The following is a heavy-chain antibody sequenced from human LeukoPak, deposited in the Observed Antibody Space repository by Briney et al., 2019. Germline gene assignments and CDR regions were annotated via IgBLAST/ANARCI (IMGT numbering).Heavy chain of an antibody. CDR2: ISRTGGDT. CDR1: GFTFSSSA. V-gene: IGHV3-23*01. J-gene: IGHJ4*02. D-gene: IGHD6-6*01. Sequence: PGGSLRLSCGASGFTFSSSAMCWVRQAPGKGLEWVSGISRTGGDTYYADSVKGRFTISRDTSKNTLFLQMNSLRAEDTAVYCCAKEVRPNDYWGQGTLVTVSS. CDR3: AKEVRPNDY.